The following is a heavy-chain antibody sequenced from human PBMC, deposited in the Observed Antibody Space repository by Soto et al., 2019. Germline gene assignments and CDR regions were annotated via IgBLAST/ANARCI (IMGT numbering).Heavy chain of an antibody. CDR2: ITDDGSNK. V-gene: IGHV3-74*01. CDR1: EFTFSNYW. J-gene: IGHJ6*02. CDR3: AKDRDYPTMAPGGMDV. D-gene: IGHD3-10*01. Sequence: PGGSLRLSCAASEFTFSNYWMHWVRQAPGKGLVWVSRITDDGSNKNYADSVKGRFTISRDNSKNTLYLQMNSLRAEDTAVYYCAKDRDYPTMAPGGMDVWGQGTTVTVSS.